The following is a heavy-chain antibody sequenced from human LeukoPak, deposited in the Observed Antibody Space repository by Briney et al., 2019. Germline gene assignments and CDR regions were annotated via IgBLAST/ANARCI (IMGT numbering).Heavy chain of an antibody. CDR1: RGTFSSYP. CDR2: IIPIFGAA. Sequence: SSVEDSCKASRGTFSSYPISSVRQPRGQGLAWMGGIIPIFGAANYAQKFQGRVTITTDESTSTAYMELSSLRSEDTAVYYCARGLGDSSGYWGYNWSDRWGEGSLVTVSS. J-gene: IGHJ5*02. D-gene: IGHD3-22*01. CDR3: ARGLGDSSGYWGYNWSDR. V-gene: IGHV1-69*05.